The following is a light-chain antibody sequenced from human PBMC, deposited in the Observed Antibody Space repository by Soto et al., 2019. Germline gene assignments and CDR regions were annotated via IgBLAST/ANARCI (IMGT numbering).Light chain of an antibody. V-gene: IGLV2-14*03. Sequence: QSALAQPASVFGSPGQSITISCTGTSSDVGGYNFVSWYQQHPGKAPKLMIYEVSNRPSGVSNRFSGSKSGNTASLTISGLQPEVEADYYCSSYTTSSTVVFGTGTKVTVL. CDR2: EVS. CDR3: SSYTTSSTVV. J-gene: IGLJ1*01. CDR1: SSDVGGYNF.